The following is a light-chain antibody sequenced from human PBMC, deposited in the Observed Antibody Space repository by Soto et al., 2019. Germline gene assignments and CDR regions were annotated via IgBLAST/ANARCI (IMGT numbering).Light chain of an antibody. Sequence: EIVMTQSPATLSMSPGERATLSCRASQSVSSNLAWYQQKPGQAPRPLIYGASTRATGIPARFSGSGSGTEFTLTISGLQSEDFAIYYCQQYNSWPRTFGQGTKVEIK. CDR3: QQYNSWPRT. CDR1: QSVSSN. CDR2: GAS. J-gene: IGKJ1*01. V-gene: IGKV3-15*01.